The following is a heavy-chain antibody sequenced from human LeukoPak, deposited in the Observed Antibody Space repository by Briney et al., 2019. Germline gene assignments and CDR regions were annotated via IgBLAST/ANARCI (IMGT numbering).Heavy chain of an antibody. D-gene: IGHD1-14*01. CDR3: ASGLTGNY. CDR2: IIPIFGTA. CDR1: GGTFSSYA. V-gene: IGHV1-69*05. J-gene: IGHJ4*02. Sequence: ASVKVSCKASGGTFSSYAISWVRQAPGQGLEWMGRIIPIFGTANYEQKFQGRVTMTRDTSTSTVYMELSSLRSEDTAVYYCASGLTGNYWGQGTLVTVSS.